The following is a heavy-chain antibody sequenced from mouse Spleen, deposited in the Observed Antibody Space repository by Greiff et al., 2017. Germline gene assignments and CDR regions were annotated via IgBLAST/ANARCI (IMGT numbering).Heavy chain of an antibody. CDR2: INPSSGYT. CDR3: ARSEARSWFAY. V-gene: IGHV1-7*01. J-gene: IGHJ3*01. D-gene: IGHD3-1*01. CDR1: GYTFTSYW. Sequence: QVQLKQSGAELAKPGASVKLSCKASGYTFTSYWMHWVKQRPGQGLVWIGYINPSSGYTKYNQKFKDKATLTADKSSSTAYMQLSSLTYEDSAVYNCARSEARSWFAYWGQGTLVTVSA.